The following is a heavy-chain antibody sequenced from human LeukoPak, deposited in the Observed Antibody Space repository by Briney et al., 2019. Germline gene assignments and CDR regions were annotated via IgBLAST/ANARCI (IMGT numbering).Heavy chain of an antibody. J-gene: IGHJ4*02. D-gene: IGHD3-22*01. Sequence: PSETLSLTCTVSGGSISSGSYYWSWIRQPAGKGLEWIGRIYTSGSTNYNPSLKSRVTISVDTSKNQFSLKLSSVTAADTAVYYCARGSMITNYWGQGTLVTVSS. CDR2: IYTSGST. CDR3: ARGSMITNY. V-gene: IGHV4-61*02. CDR1: GGSISSGSYY.